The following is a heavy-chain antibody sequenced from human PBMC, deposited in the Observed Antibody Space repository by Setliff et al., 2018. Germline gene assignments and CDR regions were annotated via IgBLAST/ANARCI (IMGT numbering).Heavy chain of an antibody. J-gene: IGHJ4*02. Sequence: GGSLRLSCGASGFTFTAYSITWVRQAPGKGLEWVSSISSSSGYIYYSDSVKGRFTISRDNAKNSASLQMNSLRAEDTAVYYCARGGCSATSCLDYWGQGILVTVSS. D-gene: IGHD2-2*01. V-gene: IGHV3-21*01. CDR3: ARGGCSATSCLDY. CDR2: ISSSSGYI. CDR1: GFTFTAYS.